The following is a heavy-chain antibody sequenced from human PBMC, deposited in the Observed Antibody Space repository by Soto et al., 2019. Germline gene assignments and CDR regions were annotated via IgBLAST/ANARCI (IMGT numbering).Heavy chain of an antibody. CDR2: IIPLFGTA. V-gene: IGHV1-69*01. D-gene: IGHD4-17*01. J-gene: IGHJ6*02. Sequence: QVQLVQSGAEVKKPGSSVKVSCKASGGTFSSYAISWVRQAPGQGLEWMGGIIPLFGTANYAQKFQGRVTITADESTSTAYMELSSLRSEDTAVYYCARDFLAVYGDYDGGYYGMDVWGQGTTVTVSS. CDR1: GGTFSSYA. CDR3: ARDFLAVYGDYDGGYYGMDV.